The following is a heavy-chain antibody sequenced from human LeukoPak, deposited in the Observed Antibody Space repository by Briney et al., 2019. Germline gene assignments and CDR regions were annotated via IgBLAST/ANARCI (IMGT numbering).Heavy chain of an antibody. CDR3: AREEDSSSWYSYHHYGMDV. J-gene: IGHJ6*02. CDR1: GNTFTSYY. Sequence: ASVKVSCKASGNTFTSYYIHWVRQAPGQGLEWMGRINPSGGSTSYAQKFQGRVNVTRDTSTSTVYMELSSLRSEDTAVYYCAREEDSSSWYSYHHYGMDVWGQGTTVTVSS. CDR2: INPSGGST. D-gene: IGHD6-13*01. V-gene: IGHV1-46*01.